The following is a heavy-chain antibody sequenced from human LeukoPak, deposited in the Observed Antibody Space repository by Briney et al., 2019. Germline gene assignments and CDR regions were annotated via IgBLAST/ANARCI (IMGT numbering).Heavy chain of an antibody. Sequence: PSETLSLTCAVYGGSFSGYYWSWIRQPPGKGLEWIGKINHSGNTNYNPSLKSRVTISVDTSKNQFSLKLSSVAGADTAVYYCARGPGSSSWYGGPFYYHGMDVWGQGTTVTVSS. V-gene: IGHV4-34*01. D-gene: IGHD6-13*01. CDR3: ARGPGSSSWYGGPFYYHGMDV. CDR2: INHSGNT. CDR1: GGSFSGYY. J-gene: IGHJ6*02.